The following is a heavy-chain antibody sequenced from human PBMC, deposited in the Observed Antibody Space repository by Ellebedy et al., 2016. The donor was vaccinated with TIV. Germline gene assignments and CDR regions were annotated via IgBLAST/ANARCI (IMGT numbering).Heavy chain of an antibody. CDR2: IKDDGSET. CDR1: GFTFSRHY. J-gene: IGHJ4*02. D-gene: IGHD4-23*01. Sequence: PGGSLRLSCAASGFTFSRHYMHWVRQAPGKGLVWVSRIKDDGSETSYVDSVKGRFIISRDNAKNTLYLQMNSLRVEDTAMYYCARDGAVPGGKGEYWGQGTLVTVSS. V-gene: IGHV3-74*01. CDR3: ARDGAVPGGKGEY.